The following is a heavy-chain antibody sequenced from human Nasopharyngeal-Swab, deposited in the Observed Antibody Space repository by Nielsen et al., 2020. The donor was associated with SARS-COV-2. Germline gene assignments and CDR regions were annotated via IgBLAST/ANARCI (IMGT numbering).Heavy chain of an antibody. CDR2: THHTGGT. CDR1: GVPMSSNTW. Sequence: SETLSLTCAVSGVPMSSNTWWTWVRQAPGKGLEWIGDTHHTGGTNYNPSLKSRVSISVDNFKNQLSLTLSSVTAADTAVYYCACRIGIPPVWGPGTMVTVSS. CDR3: ACRIGIPPV. J-gene: IGHJ3*01. V-gene: IGHV4-4*02. D-gene: IGHD1-26*01.